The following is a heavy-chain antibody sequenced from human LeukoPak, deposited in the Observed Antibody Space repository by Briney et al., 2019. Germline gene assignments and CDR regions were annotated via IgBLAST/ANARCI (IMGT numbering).Heavy chain of an antibody. CDR1: GFTFSTYG. D-gene: IGHD3-9*01. J-gene: IGHJ4*02. CDR3: ANLHYDILTGYIYYFDY. Sequence: GGTLRLSCAASGFTFSTYGMSWVRQAPGKGLEWVSSISGSGASTYYADSVKGRFTISRDNSKNTLCRQMNSLRAEDTAVYYCANLHYDILTGYIYYFDYWGQGTLVTVSS. V-gene: IGHV3-23*01. CDR2: ISGSGAST.